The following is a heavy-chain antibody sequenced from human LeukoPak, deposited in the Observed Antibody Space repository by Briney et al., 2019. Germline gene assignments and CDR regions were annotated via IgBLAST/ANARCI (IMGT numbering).Heavy chain of an antibody. J-gene: IGHJ3*02. D-gene: IGHD2-2*01. CDR1: GGSISSYY. Sequence: SETLSLTCTVSGGSISSYYWSWIRQPPGKGLEGMGYIYYSGSTNYNPSLKSRVTISVDTSKNRFSLKLSSVTAADTTVYYCARELYCSSTSCYDGDAFDIWGQGTMVTVSS. V-gene: IGHV4-59*01. CDR3: ARELYCSSTSCYDGDAFDI. CDR2: IYYSGST.